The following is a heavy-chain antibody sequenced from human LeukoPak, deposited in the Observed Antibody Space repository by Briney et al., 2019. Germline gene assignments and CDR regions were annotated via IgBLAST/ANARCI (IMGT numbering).Heavy chain of an antibody. J-gene: IGHJ4*02. Sequence: GGSRRPSCAASGFTFSSFGMHGAGQAPGKGLEGGAVISYDGSNKYYADSVKGRFTISRDNSKNTLYLQMNSLRVEDTAVYYCAKRMGPSIAATDLDYWGQGTLVTVSS. D-gene: IGHD6-13*01. CDR1: GFTFSSFG. V-gene: IGHV3-30*18. CDR2: ISYDGSNK. CDR3: AKRMGPSIAATDLDY.